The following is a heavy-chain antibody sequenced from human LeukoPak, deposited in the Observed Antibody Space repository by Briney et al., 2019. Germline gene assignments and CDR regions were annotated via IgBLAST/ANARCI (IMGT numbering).Heavy chain of an antibody. J-gene: IGHJ6*02. Sequence: SSVKVSCKXSXGTFNSYAISWVRQAPGQGLEWMGRIIHILGIANFAQKFQARVTITADKSTSTAYMELSSLRSEDTAVYYCATTLLTTVVSRRYYYGMDVWGQGTTVTVSS. D-gene: IGHD4-23*01. CDR1: XGTFNSYA. V-gene: IGHV1-69*04. CDR2: IIHILGIA. CDR3: ATTLLTTVVSRRYYYGMDV.